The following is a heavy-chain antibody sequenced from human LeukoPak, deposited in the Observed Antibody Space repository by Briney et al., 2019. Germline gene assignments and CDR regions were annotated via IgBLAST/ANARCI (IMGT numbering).Heavy chain of an antibody. Sequence: ASVKVSCKASGYTFSGYYMLWVRQAPGQGLERMGWINPNSGATKYGEKFQGRVTMTRDASISTAYMELRNLRSDDTAVYYCARGGEQWLIKIGTFDFWGQGTMVTVSS. CDR3: ARGGEQWLIKIGTFDF. CDR2: INPNSGAT. J-gene: IGHJ3*01. D-gene: IGHD6-19*01. CDR1: GYTFSGYY. V-gene: IGHV1-2*02.